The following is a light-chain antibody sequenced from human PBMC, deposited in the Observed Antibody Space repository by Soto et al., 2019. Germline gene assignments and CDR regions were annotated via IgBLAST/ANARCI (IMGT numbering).Light chain of an antibody. J-gene: IGKJ4*01. CDR2: AAS. V-gene: IGKV1-39*01. CDR1: QSIRSY. Sequence: DIQMTQSPSSLSASVGDRVTIACRASQSIRSYLNWYQQKPGKAPKLLIYAASNLQSGVPSRFSGSGSGTDSTLTISSLLPEDFATYYCQQSYSTPLTFGGGTKVEI. CDR3: QQSYSTPLT.